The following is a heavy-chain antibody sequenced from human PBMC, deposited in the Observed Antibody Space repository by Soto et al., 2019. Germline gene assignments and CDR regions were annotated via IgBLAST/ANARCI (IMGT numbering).Heavy chain of an antibody. CDR3: ARGLHIRGYSYGAWDY. CDR1: GGSISSGGYY. J-gene: IGHJ4*02. Sequence: QVQLQESGPGLVKPSQTLSLTCTVSGGSISSGGYYWSWIRQHPGKVLEWIGYIYYSGSTYYNPSLNSRVTISVDTSKNQFSLKLSSVTAADTAVYYCARGLHIRGYSYGAWDYWGQGTLVTVSS. V-gene: IGHV4-31*03. CDR2: IYYSGST. D-gene: IGHD5-18*01.